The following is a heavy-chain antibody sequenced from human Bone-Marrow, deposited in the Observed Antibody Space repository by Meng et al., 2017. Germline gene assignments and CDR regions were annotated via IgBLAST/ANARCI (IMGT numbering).Heavy chain of an antibody. CDR1: GFTFSTYS. V-gene: IGHV3-23*03. CDR2: LTSST. J-gene: IGHJ4*02. CDR3: AKDRKPDGLWPFDS. D-gene: IGHD4-17*01. Sequence: GESLKISCVASGFTFSTYSMSWVRQAPGKGLEWVSSLTSSTYYAESVKGRFTISRDNSKNTLYLQMNSLRAEDTAIYYCAKDRKPDGLWPFDSWGQGTLVTGSS.